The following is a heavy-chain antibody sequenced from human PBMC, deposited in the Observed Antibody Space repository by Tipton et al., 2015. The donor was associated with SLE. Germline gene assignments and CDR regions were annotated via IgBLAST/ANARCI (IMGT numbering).Heavy chain of an antibody. D-gene: IGHD6-13*01. CDR2: IYYTGRT. CDR1: GGSISSACFY. Sequence: LRLSCTVSGGSISSACFYWIWIRQYPGKGLQWIWCIYYTGRTNYNPSLKSRLTISVDTSKNQFSLRLSSVTAADTAIFYCARSRDPFASSWYSFDYWGQGTLVTVSS. J-gene: IGHJ4*02. CDR3: ARSRDPFASSWYSFDY. V-gene: IGHV4-31*03.